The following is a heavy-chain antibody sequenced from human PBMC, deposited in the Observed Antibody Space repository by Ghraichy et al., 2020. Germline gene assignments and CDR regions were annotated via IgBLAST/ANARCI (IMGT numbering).Heavy chain of an antibody. D-gene: IGHD3-10*01. CDR1: GGSFSGYY. CDR3: ARQSRRWVITMVRGVINWFDP. V-gene: IGHV4-34*01. CDR2: INHSGST. J-gene: IGHJ5*02. Sequence: SENLSLTCAVYGGSFSGYYWSWIRQPPGKGLEWIGEINHSGSTNYNPSLKSRVTISVDTSKNQFSLKLSSVTAADTAVYYCARQSRRWVITMVRGVINWFDPWGQGTLVTVSS.